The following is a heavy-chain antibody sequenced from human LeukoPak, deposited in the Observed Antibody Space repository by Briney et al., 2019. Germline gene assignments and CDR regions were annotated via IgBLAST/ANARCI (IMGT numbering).Heavy chain of an antibody. Sequence: SETLSLTCTVSGGSISSYYWSWIRQPPGKGLEWIGYIYYSGSTNYNPSLKSRVTISVDTSKNQFSLKLSSVTAADTAVYYCARDGSDYYYYYMDVWGKGTTVTISS. CDR3: ARDGSDYYYYYMDV. J-gene: IGHJ6*03. V-gene: IGHV4-59*12. CDR2: IYYSGST. CDR1: GGSISSYY.